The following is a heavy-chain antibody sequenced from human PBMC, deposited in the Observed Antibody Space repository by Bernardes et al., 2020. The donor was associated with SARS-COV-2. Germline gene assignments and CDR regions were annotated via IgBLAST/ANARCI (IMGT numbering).Heavy chain of an antibody. J-gene: IGHJ4*02. CDR1: GYSFSPYW. D-gene: IGHD6-6*01. V-gene: IGHV5-51*01. CDR2: IYPGDSET. CDR3: ARHLRARPFDY. Sequence: GACLKISSSGSGYSFSPYWIGWVRPMPGKGLEWVGIIYPGDSETRYSSSFQDQVTISVDKSTSTAYLQWSSLKASDSAMYYCARHLRARPFDYWGQGTLVTVSS.